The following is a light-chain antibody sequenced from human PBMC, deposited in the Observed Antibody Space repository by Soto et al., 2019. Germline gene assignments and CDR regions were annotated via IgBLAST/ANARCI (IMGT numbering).Light chain of an antibody. Sequence: QSVLTQPASVSGSPGQSITISCTGTTSDVGSHNFVSWYQQLPGKAPKLLIYEVTNRPSGTSNRFSGSKSGNTASLTISGLQAEDEADYYCSSFTNSILVFGGGTKLTVL. V-gene: IGLV2-14*01. CDR2: EVT. CDR3: SSFTNSILV. CDR1: TSDVGSHNF. J-gene: IGLJ3*02.